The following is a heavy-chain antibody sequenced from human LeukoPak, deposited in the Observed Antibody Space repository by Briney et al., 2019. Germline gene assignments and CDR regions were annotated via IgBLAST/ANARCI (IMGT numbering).Heavy chain of an antibody. CDR2: ISSTSKSI. CDR1: GFSFTSYT. V-gene: IGHV3-21*01. D-gene: IGHD1-26*01. Sequence: GGSLRLSCAAPGFSFTSYTINWVRQPPGRGLEWVSSISSTSKSIHYADSLKGRFTVSRDNAKNSLYLQMNNLRAEDTAVYYCARWGGTYYVAAFDIWGQGTTVTVSS. CDR3: ARWGGTYYVAAFDI. J-gene: IGHJ3*02.